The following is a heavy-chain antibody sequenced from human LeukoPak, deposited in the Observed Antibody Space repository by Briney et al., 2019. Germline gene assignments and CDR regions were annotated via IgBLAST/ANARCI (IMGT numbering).Heavy chain of an antibody. CDR2: IKQDGSET. J-gene: IGHJ4*02. Sequence: PGGSLRLSCTASGFTLRTFWMNWVRQAPGKGLEWVANIKQDGSETYYVDSVKGRFTISRDNARNSLFLQMNSLTVEDTAVYYCAGGQGWTFRGWGQGTLVTVSS. D-gene: IGHD3/OR15-3a*01. CDR3: AGGQGWTFRG. V-gene: IGHV3-7*04. CDR1: GFTLRTFW.